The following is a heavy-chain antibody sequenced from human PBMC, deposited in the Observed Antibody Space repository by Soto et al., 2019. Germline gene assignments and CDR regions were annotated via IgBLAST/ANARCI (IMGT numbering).Heavy chain of an antibody. Sequence: PSETLSLTCAVYGGSFSGYYWSWIRQAPGKGLEWVSDISDSDDATYYADSVKGRFTISRDNSKSTLYLQMNGLRAEDAAVYYCAKGRTYFDVWGQGTLVTVSS. V-gene: IGHV3-23*01. CDR2: ISDSDDAT. CDR3: AKGRTYFDV. CDR1: GGSFSGYY. J-gene: IGHJ4*02.